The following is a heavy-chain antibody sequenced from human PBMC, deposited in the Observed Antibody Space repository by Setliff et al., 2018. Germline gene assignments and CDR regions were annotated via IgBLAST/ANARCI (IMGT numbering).Heavy chain of an antibody. CDR1: GYSFTSYW. V-gene: IGHV5-51*01. J-gene: IGHJ4*02. CDR2: IYPGDSHT. CDR3: ARLGRNNSAPPGDY. D-gene: IGHD6-25*01. Sequence: GESLTISCKGSGYSFTSYWIGWVRQMPGKGQVRMGIIYPGDSHTRYSPSFQGQVTISADKSILTAFLQWTYLKASDSTMYYCARLGRNNSAPPGDYWGQGTLVTVSS.